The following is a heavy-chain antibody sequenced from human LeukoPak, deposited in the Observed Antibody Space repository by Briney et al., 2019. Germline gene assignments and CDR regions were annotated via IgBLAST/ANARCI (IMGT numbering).Heavy chain of an antibody. J-gene: IGHJ5*02. Sequence: GGSLRLSCAASGFIFSRYGMSWVRQAPGKGLEWVANIKQDGSEKYYVDSVKGRFTISRDNAKNSLYLQMNSLRAEDTAVYYCARDRIQLWLRWFDPWGQGTLVTVSS. CDR3: ARDRIQLWLRWFDP. CDR2: IKQDGSEK. D-gene: IGHD5-18*01. CDR1: GFIFSRYG. V-gene: IGHV3-7*01.